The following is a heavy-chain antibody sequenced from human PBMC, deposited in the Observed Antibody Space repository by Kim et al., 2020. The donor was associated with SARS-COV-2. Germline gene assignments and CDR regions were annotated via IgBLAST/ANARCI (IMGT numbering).Heavy chain of an antibody. CDR2: IYYSGST. Sequence: SETLSLTCTVSGGSISSYYWSWIRQPPGKGLEWIGYIYYSGSTNYNPSLKSRVTISVDTSKNQFSLKLSSVTAADTAVYYCAGTGYCSGGSCNAYYYYGMDVWGQGTTVTVSS. D-gene: IGHD2-15*01. CDR1: GGSISSYY. J-gene: IGHJ6*02. CDR3: AGTGYCSGGSCNAYYYYGMDV. V-gene: IGHV4-59*13.